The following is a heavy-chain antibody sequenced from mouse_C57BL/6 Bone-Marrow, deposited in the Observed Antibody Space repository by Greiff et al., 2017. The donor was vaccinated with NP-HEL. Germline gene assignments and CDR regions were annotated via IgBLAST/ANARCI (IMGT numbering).Heavy chain of an antibody. J-gene: IGHJ3*01. D-gene: IGHD2-5*01. CDR1: GYSITSGYY. CDR3: ARASNGAWFAY. CDR2: ISYDGSN. V-gene: IGHV3-6*01. Sequence: EVQLQESGPGLVKPSQSLSLTCSVTGYSITSGYYWNWIRQFPGNKLEWMGYISYDGSNNYNPSLKNRIPITRDTSKNQFFLKLNSVTTEDTATYYCARASNGAWFAYWGQGTLVTVSA.